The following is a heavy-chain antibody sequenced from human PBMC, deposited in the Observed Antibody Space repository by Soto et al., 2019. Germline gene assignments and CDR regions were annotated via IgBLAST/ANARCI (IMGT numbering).Heavy chain of an antibody. CDR1: ADTFTSYY. D-gene: IGHD5-18*01. CDR2: INPNVGRT. V-gene: IGHV1-46*01. CDR3: ARDSDYSSPYYYNGMDV. J-gene: IGHJ6*02. Sequence: ASVKVSCKAPADTFTSYYIHWVRQAPGHGLEWMGIINPNVGRTRFAQTFQGRITMTRDTSTSTVYMELRSLRSEDTAVYYCARDSDYSSPYYYNGMDVWGQGTTVTVSS.